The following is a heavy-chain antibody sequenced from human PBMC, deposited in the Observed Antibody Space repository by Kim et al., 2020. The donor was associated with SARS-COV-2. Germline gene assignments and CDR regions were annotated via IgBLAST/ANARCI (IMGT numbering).Heavy chain of an antibody. CDR3: AKSLGYSYGQTSDY. CDR2: ISGSGGST. J-gene: IGHJ4*02. D-gene: IGHD5-18*01. V-gene: IGHV3-23*01. CDR1: GFTFSSYA. Sequence: GGSLRLSCAASGFTFSSYAMSWVRQAPGKGLEWVSAISGSGGSTYYADSVKGRFTISRDNSKNTLYLQMNSLRAEDTAVYYCAKSLGYSYGQTSDYWGQGTLVTVSS.